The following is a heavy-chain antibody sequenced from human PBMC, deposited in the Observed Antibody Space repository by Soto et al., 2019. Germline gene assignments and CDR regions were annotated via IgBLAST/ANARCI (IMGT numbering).Heavy chain of an antibody. D-gene: IGHD6-6*01. CDR2: IAPSGSYI. CDR3: ARRGSSSSFFYDS. J-gene: IGHJ4*02. CDR1: GYSFPSSW. Sequence: EVQLVQSGAEVKKPGASLRISCQGSGYSFPSSWISWVRPLPGGGLEWMGRIAPSGSYIHYSPSFQGRVTISADKSISTAYLQWSSLKASDTAMYYCARRGSSSSFFYDSWGQGTRVTVSS. V-gene: IGHV5-10-1*03.